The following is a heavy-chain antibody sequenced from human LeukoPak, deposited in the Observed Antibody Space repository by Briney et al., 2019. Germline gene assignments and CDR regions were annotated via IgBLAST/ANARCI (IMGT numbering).Heavy chain of an antibody. D-gene: IGHD2-21*01. J-gene: IGHJ4*02. CDR3: AKDFRIGYSAHFDY. V-gene: IGHV3-23*01. Sequence: GGSLRLSCVGSGFTFSSHAMSWVRQAPEKGLEFVSGIYENGGTTYYADSVKGRFSISRDNSKNTLYLQMDGLRGEDTAVYYCAKDFRIGYSAHFDYWGQGALVTVSS. CDR2: IYENGGTT. CDR1: GFTFSSHA.